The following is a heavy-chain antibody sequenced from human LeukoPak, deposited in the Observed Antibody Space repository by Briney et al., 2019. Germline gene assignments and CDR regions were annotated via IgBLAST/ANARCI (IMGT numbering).Heavy chain of an antibody. CDR3: ARRDGRNGIAARPRTYYFDY. CDR2: IYYSGST. CDR1: GGSISSGGYY. V-gene: IGHV4-31*03. J-gene: IGHJ4*02. D-gene: IGHD6-6*01. Sequence: SSETLSLTCTVSGGSISSGGYYWSWIRQHPGKGLEWIGYIYYSGSTYYNPSLKSRVTISVDTSKNQFSLKLSSVTAADTAVYYCARRDGRNGIAARPRTYYFDYWGQGTLVTVSS.